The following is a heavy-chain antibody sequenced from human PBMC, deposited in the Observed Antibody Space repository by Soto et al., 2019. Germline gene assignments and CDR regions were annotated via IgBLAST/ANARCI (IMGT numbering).Heavy chain of an antibody. CDR3: AKEIAVAGDFDY. CDR1: GFTFNKYG. J-gene: IGHJ4*01. CDR2: VSSDGNTK. V-gene: IGHV3-30*18. Sequence: PGGSLRLSCVASGFTFNKYGIHWVRQAPGKGLEWVAVVSSDGNTKYYADSVKGRFTISRDNSKNTLYLQMDSLRPEDTAVYYCAKEIAVAGDFDYWGHGTLVTVYS. D-gene: IGHD6-19*01.